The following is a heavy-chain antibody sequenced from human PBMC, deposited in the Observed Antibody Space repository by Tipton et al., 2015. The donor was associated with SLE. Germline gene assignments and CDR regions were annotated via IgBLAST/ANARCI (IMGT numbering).Heavy chain of an antibody. CDR1: GESLSGHY. V-gene: IGHV4-34*01. CDR3: ARGVAIYWITYYDYYMDV. CDR2: INHSGRI. Sequence: GLLKPSETLSLTCTVYGESLSGHYWIWIRQPPGKGLEWIGDINHSGRIDYNPSLMSRVTISEATSTNQFSLTLTSVTAADTGVYYCARGVAIYWITYYDYYMDVWGKGTTVTVSS. D-gene: IGHD2-2*03. J-gene: IGHJ6*03.